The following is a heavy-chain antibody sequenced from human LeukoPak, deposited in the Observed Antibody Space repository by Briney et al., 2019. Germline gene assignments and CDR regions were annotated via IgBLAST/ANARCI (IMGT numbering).Heavy chain of an antibody. Sequence: PSETLSLTCTVSDGSMSGYYWSWIRQPPGKGLEWIGYTYYSGSTNYNPSLKRRVTISEDRSMNQFSLKLSSVTAADTAVYYCANLQFTEFDPWGQGTLVTVSS. CDR1: DGSMSGYY. V-gene: IGHV4-59*01. D-gene: IGHD3-16*01. CDR3: ANLQFTEFDP. J-gene: IGHJ5*02. CDR2: TYYSGST.